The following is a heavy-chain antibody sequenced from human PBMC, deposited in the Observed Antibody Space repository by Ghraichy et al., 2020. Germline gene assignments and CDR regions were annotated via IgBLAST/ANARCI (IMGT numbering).Heavy chain of an antibody. J-gene: IGHJ4*02. D-gene: IGHD4-17*01. V-gene: IGHV3-7*01. CDR1: GFTFSSFW. CDR3: ARDYGDSYFDY. Sequence: GGSLRLSCAASGFTFSSFWMSWVRQAPGKGLEWVANIKQYGEEYYVDSVKGRFSISRDNAKNSLFLLMNSLRAEDTAVYYCARDYGDSYFDYWGQGTPVTVSS. CDR2: IKQYGEE.